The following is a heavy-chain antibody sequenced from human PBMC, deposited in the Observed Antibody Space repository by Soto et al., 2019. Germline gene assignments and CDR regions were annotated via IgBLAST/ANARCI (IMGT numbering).Heavy chain of an antibody. J-gene: IGHJ5*02. D-gene: IGHD3-9*01. CDR1: GFSISSYY. CDR2: VYYSGST. Sequence: PSETLSLTCTVSGFSISSYYWSWIRQPPGKGLEWIGYVYYSGSTNYNPSLKSRVTISVDTSKNQFSLKLSSVTAADTAVYYCARNVLRYFAWVSLPSDWFDPWGQGTLVTVSS. V-gene: IGHV4-59*01. CDR3: ARNVLRYFAWVSLPSDWFDP.